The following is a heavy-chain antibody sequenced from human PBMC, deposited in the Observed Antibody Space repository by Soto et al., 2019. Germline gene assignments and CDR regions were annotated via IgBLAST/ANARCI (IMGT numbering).Heavy chain of an antibody. V-gene: IGHV3-30-3*01. CDR2: ISYDGSNK. CDR3: AREGRFSSTSCHKRYYYYGMDV. CDR1: GFTFSSYA. Sequence: GGSLRLSCAASGFTFSSYAMHWVRQAPGKGLEWVAVISYDGSNKYYADSVKGRFTISRDNSKNTLYLQMNSLRAEDTAVYYSAREGRFSSTSCHKRYYYYGMDVWGQGTTVTVSS. D-gene: IGHD2-2*02. J-gene: IGHJ6*02.